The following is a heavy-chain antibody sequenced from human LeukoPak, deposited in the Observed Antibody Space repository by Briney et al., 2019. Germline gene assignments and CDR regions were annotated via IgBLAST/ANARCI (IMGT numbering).Heavy chain of an antibody. J-gene: IGHJ4*02. CDR1: GGSISSSY. V-gene: IGHV4-4*07. D-gene: IGHD4-17*01. CDR3: ARGYGDYDY. Sequence: SETLSLTCTVSGGSISSSYWSWIRRPAGKGLEWIGRISTSGSTNYNPSLKSRVTISVDKSKNQFSLKLSSVTAADTAVYYCARGYGDYDYWGQGTLVTVSS. CDR2: ISTSGST.